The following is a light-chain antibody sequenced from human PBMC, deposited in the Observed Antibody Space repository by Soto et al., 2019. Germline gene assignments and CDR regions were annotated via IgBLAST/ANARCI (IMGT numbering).Light chain of an antibody. J-gene: IGLJ1*01. CDR3: GSHTSGSTRV. V-gene: IGLV2-14*01. CDR2: EVT. CDR1: SSDIGAYDY. Sequence: QSVLTQPASVSGSPGQSIAISCTGTSSDIGAYDYVSWYQQHPDKAPKLIIYEVTKRPSGVSTRFSGSKSGNTASLTISGLQAEDEGDYCCGSHTSGSTRVFGTGTKVTVL.